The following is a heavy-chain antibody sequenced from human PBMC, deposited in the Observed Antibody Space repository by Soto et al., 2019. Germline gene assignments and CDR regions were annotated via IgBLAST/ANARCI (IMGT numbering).Heavy chain of an antibody. CDR3: ARILLHHCSSVRCFKDYGMDV. CDR2: TSYDGNNK. CDR1: GFNFRIYA. D-gene: IGHD2-15*01. V-gene: IGHV3-30-3*01. J-gene: IGHJ6*02. Sequence: GGSLRLSCAASGFNFRIYAFHWVRQAPGKGLEWVTVTSYDGNNKYYADSVKGRFTISRDNSKNTLYLQMNSLRAEDTAVYYCARILLHHCSSVRCFKDYGMDVWGQGTTVTVSS.